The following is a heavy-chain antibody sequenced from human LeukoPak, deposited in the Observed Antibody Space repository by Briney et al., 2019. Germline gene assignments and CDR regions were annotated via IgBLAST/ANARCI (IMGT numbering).Heavy chain of an antibody. J-gene: IGHJ3*02. D-gene: IGHD6-19*01. CDR2: ISGSGGST. CDR3: AKDAPFYSSGWYPYDAFDI. CDR1: GFTVSSNC. V-gene: IGHV3-23*01. Sequence: GGSLRLSCAASGFTVSSNCMSWVRQAPGKGLEWVSAISGSGGSTYYADSVKGRFTISRDNSKNTLYLQMNSLRAEDTAVYYCAKDAPFYSSGWYPYDAFDIWGQGTMVTVSS.